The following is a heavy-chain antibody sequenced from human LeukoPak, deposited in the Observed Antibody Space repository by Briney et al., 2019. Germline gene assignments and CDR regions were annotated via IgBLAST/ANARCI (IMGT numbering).Heavy chain of an antibody. CDR1: GYSISSGYY. CDR3: ARDLDSGSYFSSDY. J-gene: IGHJ4*02. V-gene: IGHV4-38-2*02. Sequence: SETLSLTCTVSGYSISSGYYWGWIRQPPGKGLEWIGSIYHSGSTYYNPSLKSRVTISVDTSKNQFSLKLSSVTAADTAVYYCARDLDSGSYFSSDYWGQGTLVTVSS. D-gene: IGHD1-26*01. CDR2: IYHSGST.